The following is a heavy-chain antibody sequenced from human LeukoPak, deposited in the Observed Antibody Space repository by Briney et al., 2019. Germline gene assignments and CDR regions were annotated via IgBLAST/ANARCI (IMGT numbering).Heavy chain of an antibody. CDR2: INHSGST. D-gene: IGHD3-10*01. Sequence: SETLSLTCAVYGESFSGYYWSWIRQPPGKGLEWIGEINHSGSTNYNPSLKSRVTISVDTSKNQFSLKLSSVTAADTAVYYCARREGYYYGSGSPLDYWGQGTLVTVSS. CDR3: ARREGYYYGSGSPLDY. V-gene: IGHV4-34*01. CDR1: GESFSGYY. J-gene: IGHJ4*02.